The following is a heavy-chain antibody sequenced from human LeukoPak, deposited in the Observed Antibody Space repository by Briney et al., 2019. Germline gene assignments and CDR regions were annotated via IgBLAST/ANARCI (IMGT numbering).Heavy chain of an antibody. CDR2: IYPDDSDT. CDR1: GYNFTNYW. Sequence: GESLKISWKASGYNFTNYWIGWVRQMPGKGLEWMGIIYPDDSDTRYSPSFQGQVTISADKSISTAYLQWSILKASDTAMYYCARHPGQVPDYWGQGTLVTVSS. CDR3: ARHPGQVPDY. V-gene: IGHV5-51*01. J-gene: IGHJ4*02.